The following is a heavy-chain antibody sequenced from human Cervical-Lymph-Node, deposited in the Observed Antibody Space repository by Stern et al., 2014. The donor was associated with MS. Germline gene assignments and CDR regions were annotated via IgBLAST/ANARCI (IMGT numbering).Heavy chain of an antibody. CDR2: IIPTGGNT. Sequence: QVQLVQSGAEVKKPGASVKISCKASGYTFSNYYMHWVRQAPGQGLEWMGVIIPTGGNTFYAQKFQGRVSMTRDTSTSTVYVELSSLRSEDTAVYYCAINYAFWSGRNDAFDIWGQGTVVTVSS. V-gene: IGHV1-46*01. D-gene: IGHD3-3*01. CDR1: GYTFSNYY. CDR3: AINYAFWSGRNDAFDI. J-gene: IGHJ3*02.